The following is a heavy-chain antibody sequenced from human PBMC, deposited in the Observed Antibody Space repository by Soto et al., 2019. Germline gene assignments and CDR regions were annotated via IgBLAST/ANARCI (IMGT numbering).Heavy chain of an antibody. Sequence: ASVRVSCKASGYTFTGYYMHWVRQAPGQGLEWMGWINPNSGGTNYAQKAPGRVTLTRDTSISTPYMELSRLRYDDTAVDYCARSIWEKAAACQGDWGQRTLVTVSS. D-gene: IGHD6-13*01. CDR3: ARSIWEKAAACQGD. CDR1: GYTFTGYY. CDR2: INPNSGGT. V-gene: IGHV1-2*02. J-gene: IGHJ4*02.